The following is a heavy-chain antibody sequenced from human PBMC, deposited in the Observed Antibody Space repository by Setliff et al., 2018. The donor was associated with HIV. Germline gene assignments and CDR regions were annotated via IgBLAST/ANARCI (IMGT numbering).Heavy chain of an antibody. CDR2: IHYNGRA. V-gene: IGHV4-39*01. J-gene: IGHJ5*02. Sequence: SETLSLTCTVSGDSITSNDYYWGWIRQPPGKGLERIGIIHYNGRAYYDPSLKSRVTISVDSSLTQFSLKLRSVTASDSALYYCARYTSKVDWFDPWGQGALVTVSS. CDR1: GDSITSNDYY. D-gene: IGHD2-2*02. CDR3: ARYTSKVDWFDP.